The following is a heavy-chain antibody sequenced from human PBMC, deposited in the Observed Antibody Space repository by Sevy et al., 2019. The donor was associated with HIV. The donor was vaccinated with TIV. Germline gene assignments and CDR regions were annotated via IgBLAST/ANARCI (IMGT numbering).Heavy chain of an antibody. D-gene: IGHD2-15*01. CDR2: IYSGGST. J-gene: IGHJ5*02. V-gene: IGHV3-53*01. CDR3: ARDRGCSGGSCYSGGWFDP. CDR1: GFTVSSNY. Sequence: GGSLRLSCAASGFTVSSNYMSWVRQAPGKGLEWVSVIYSGGSTYYADSVKGRFTISRDNSKKTLYLQMNSLRAEDTAVYYCARDRGCSGGSCYSGGWFDPWGQGTLVTVSS.